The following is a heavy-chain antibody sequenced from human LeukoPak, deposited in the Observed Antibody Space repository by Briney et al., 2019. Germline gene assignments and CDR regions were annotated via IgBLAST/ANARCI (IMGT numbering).Heavy chain of an antibody. Sequence: GGSLRLSCAASGFTVSSNYMSWVRQAPGKGLGWVSVIYSGGSTYYADSVKGRFTISRDNSKNTLYLQMNSLRAEDTAVYYCAKDQYYYDSSGYYYYFDYWGQGTLVTVSS. D-gene: IGHD3-22*01. V-gene: IGHV3-66*01. CDR2: IYSGGST. J-gene: IGHJ4*02. CDR1: GFTVSSNY. CDR3: AKDQYYYDSSGYYYYFDY.